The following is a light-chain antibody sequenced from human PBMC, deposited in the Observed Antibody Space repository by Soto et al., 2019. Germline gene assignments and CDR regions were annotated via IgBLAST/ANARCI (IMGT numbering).Light chain of an antibody. V-gene: IGKV2-28*01. CDR2: LGS. J-gene: IGKJ4*01. CDR1: QNLLNSNGYNY. CDR3: MQALQTPLT. Sequence: DIVMTQSPLSLPVTPGEPASISCRSSQNLLNSNGYNYLDWYVQKPGQSPQLLIYLGSSRASGVPDRFSGSGSGTDFTLKISRVEAEDVGVYYCMQALQTPLTFGGGNMVEIK.